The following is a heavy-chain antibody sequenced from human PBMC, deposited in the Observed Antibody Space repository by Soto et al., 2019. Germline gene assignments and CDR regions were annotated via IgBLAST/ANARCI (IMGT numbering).Heavy chain of an antibody. CDR2: IYNSGAR. CDR1: GGSIGNLY. D-gene: IGHD5-12*01. J-gene: IGHJ5*02. Sequence: LSLTCTVSGGSIGNLYFSLIRQPPGKGLEWIGYIYNSGARNYHPSLKSRVIMSVDTSRTRFTLEVTSVTAADSAVYYCATHSLDSGYGSSWGPGTLVTVSS. V-gene: IGHV4-59*08. CDR3: ATHSLDSGYGSS.